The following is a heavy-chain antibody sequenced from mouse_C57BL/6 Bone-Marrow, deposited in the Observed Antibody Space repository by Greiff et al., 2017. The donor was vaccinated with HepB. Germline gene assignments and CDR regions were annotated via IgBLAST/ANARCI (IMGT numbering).Heavy chain of an antibody. D-gene: IGHD1-1*01. CDR2: IHPNSGST. CDR1: GYTFTSYW. Sequence: QVQLQQPGAELVKPGASVKLSCKASGYTFTSYWMHWVKQRPGQGLEWIGMIHPNSGSTNYNEKFKSKATLTVDKSSSTAYMQISSLTSEDSAVYCCARNYYGSSYPDYWGQGTTLTVSS. V-gene: IGHV1-64*01. CDR3: ARNYYGSSYPDY. J-gene: IGHJ2*01.